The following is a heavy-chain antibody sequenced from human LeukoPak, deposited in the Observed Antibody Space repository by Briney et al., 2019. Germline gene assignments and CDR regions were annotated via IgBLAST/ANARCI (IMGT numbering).Heavy chain of an antibody. Sequence: GGSLRLSCAASGFTFSDYYMSWIRQAPGKGLEWVSYISTTSYTAYADSGRFTISRDNTKNSLYLQMNRLRAEDTGVYYCARALGPTPCSGGSCYFQFWGQGTLVTVSS. CDR1: GFTFSDYY. V-gene: IGHV3-11*05. CDR2: ISTTSYT. J-gene: IGHJ1*01. CDR3: ARALGPTPCSGGSCYFQF. D-gene: IGHD2-15*01.